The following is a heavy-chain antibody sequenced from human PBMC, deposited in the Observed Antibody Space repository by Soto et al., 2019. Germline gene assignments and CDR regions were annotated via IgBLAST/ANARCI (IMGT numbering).Heavy chain of an antibody. D-gene: IGHD4-17*01. Sequence: QVQLQESGPGLVKPSQTLSLTCTVSGGSISSGDYYWSWIRQPPGKGLEWIGYIYYSGSTYYNPSLKSXXTXSXXTSKNQFSLKLSSVTAADTAVYYCARGVPNGDYGYWGQGTLVTVSS. CDR1: GGSISSGDYY. J-gene: IGHJ4*02. CDR2: IYYSGST. CDR3: ARGVPNGDYGY. V-gene: IGHV4-30-4*01.